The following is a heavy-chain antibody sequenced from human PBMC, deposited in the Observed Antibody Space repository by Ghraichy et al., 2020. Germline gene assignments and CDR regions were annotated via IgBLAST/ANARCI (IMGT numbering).Heavy chain of an antibody. V-gene: IGHV4-31*03. CDR3: AREGRLLWFGEGRNWFDP. CDR2: IYYSGST. CDR1: GGSISSGGYY. Sequence: SETLSLTCTVSGGSISSGGYYWSWIRQHPGKGLEWIGYIYYSGSTYYNPSLKSRVTISVDTSKNQFSLKLSSVTAADTAVYYCAREGRLLWFGEGRNWFDPWGQGTLVTVSS. J-gene: IGHJ5*02. D-gene: IGHD3-10*01.